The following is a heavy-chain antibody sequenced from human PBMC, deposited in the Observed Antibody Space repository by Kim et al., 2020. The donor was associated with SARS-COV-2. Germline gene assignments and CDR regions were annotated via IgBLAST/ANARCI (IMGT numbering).Heavy chain of an antibody. Sequence: SETLSLTCNVSIDSISTFYWTWIRQPPGKGLEWIGYVFHSGSTYSNPSLKKRVTMSVDTSKNQISLKLRSVTAADTAVYFCARGDWNYDFWGQGSRVSVS. V-gene: IGHV4-59*08. D-gene: IGHD1-7*01. CDR2: VFHSGST. CDR1: IDSISTFY. J-gene: IGHJ4*02. CDR3: ARGDWNYDF.